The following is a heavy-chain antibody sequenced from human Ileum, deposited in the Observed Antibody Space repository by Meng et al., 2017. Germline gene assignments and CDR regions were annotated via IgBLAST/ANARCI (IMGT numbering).Heavy chain of an antibody. Sequence: GLLNLLATLSLSCGVCGASFSGCYCTWIRQPPREWLEWIGDIHHIGSITSNPSLESRVTISMDTSKNQFSLKLHSVTAADTAVYYCARGDIAARCQHWGQGTLVTVSS. V-gene: IGHV4-34*01. CDR1: GASFSGCY. CDR3: ARGDIAARCQH. CDR2: IHHIGSI. J-gene: IGHJ1*01. D-gene: IGHD6-6*01.